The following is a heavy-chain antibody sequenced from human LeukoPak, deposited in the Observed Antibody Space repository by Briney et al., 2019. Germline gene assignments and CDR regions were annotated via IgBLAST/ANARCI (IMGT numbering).Heavy chain of an antibody. CDR2: IIPIFGTA. Sequence: SVKVSCKASGGTFSSYAISWVRQAPGQGLEWMGGIIPIFGTANYAQKFRGRVTITTDESTSTAYMELSSLRSEDTAVYYCARASMVRGVALNWFDPWGQGTLVTVSS. V-gene: IGHV1-69*05. J-gene: IGHJ5*02. CDR1: GGTFSSYA. CDR3: ARASMVRGVALNWFDP. D-gene: IGHD3-10*01.